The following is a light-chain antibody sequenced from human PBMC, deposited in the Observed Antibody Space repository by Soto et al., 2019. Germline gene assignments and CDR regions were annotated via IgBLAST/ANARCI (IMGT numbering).Light chain of an antibody. V-gene: IGLV2-8*01. CDR1: YSDVGASNY. CDR2: EVI. Sequence: QSALTQPPSAPGSPGQSVTISCTGTYSDVGASNYVSWYQQHPGKAPKLVIYEVIQRPSGVPDRFSGSRSENTASLTVSRLQAEDEADYYCSSNVVGTNLKIFGGGTKVTVL. J-gene: IGLJ2*01. CDR3: SSNVVGTNLKI.